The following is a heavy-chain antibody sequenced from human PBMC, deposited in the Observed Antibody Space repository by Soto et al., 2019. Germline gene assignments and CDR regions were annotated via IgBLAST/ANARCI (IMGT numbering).Heavy chain of an antibody. J-gene: IGHJ4*02. CDR3: ARDSHVGSGWQLTADY. D-gene: IGHD6-19*01. V-gene: IGHV3-33*01. CDR2: IWYDGSNK. CDR1: GFTFSSYG. Sequence: GGSLRLSCAASGFTFSSYGMHWVRQAPCKGLEWVAVIWYDGSNKYYAESVKGRFTISRDNSKNTLYLQMNNLRAEDTAVYYCARDSHVGSGWQLTADYWGQGTLVTVSS.